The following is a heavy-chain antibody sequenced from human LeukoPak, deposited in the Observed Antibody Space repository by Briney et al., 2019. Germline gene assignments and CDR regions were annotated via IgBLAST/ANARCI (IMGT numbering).Heavy chain of an antibody. V-gene: IGHV3-33*06. J-gene: IGHJ4*02. CDR3: AKDPLYGDEYYFDY. Sequence: GGSLRLSCAASGFTFSSYGMHWVRQAPGKGLEWVAVIWYDGSNKYYADSVKGRFTISRDNSKNTLYLQMNSLSAEDTAVYYCAKDPLYGDEYYFDYWGQGTLVTVSS. CDR1: GFTFSSYG. CDR2: IWYDGSNK. D-gene: IGHD2-21*02.